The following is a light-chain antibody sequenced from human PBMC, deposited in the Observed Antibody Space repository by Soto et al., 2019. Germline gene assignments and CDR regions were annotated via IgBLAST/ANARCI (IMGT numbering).Light chain of an antibody. J-gene: IGLJ2*01. CDR2: LEDTGIY. Sequence: QSVLTQSSSASASLGSSVKLTCTLSSGHSSYIIAWHQQQPGKAPRYLMKLEDTGIYNKGSGVPDRFSGSSSGADRYLTISNLQFEDEADYYCETWDRNTVVFGGGIKLTVL. CDR1: SGHSSYI. V-gene: IGLV4-60*02. CDR3: ETWDRNTVV.